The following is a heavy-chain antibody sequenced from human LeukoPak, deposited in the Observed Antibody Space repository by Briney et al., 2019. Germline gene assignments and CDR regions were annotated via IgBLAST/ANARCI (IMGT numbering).Heavy chain of an antibody. CDR3: VRLGSTSPGNWYKLFDQ. J-gene: IGHJ4*02. Sequence: PSETLSLTCTVSGGSINSNSYCWGWIRQPPGKGLEWVANIKQDETEKFYLGSVKGRFTVSRDNAKNSLYLQMNSLRVEDTALYYCVRLGSTSPGNWYKLFDQWGQGTLVTVSS. D-gene: IGHD2-2*01. CDR2: IKQDETEK. CDR1: GGSINSNSYC. V-gene: IGHV3-7*03.